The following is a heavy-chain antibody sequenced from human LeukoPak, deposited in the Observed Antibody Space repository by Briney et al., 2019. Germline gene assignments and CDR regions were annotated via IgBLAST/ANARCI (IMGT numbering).Heavy chain of an antibody. J-gene: IGHJ4*02. CDR3: ARGPGSGSYSKGYFDY. CDR1: GFTVNSNY. CDR2: IYSGGST. Sequence: GGSLRLSCAASGFTVNSNYMSWVRQAPGKGLEWVSVIYSGGSTYYADSVKGRFTISRDNSRTTLYLQMDSLRAEDTAVYYCARGPGSGSYSKGYFDYWGQGTLVTVSS. V-gene: IGHV3-66*01. D-gene: IGHD3-10*01.